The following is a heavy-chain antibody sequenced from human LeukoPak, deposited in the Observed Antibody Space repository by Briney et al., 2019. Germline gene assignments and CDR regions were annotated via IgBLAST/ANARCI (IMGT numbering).Heavy chain of an antibody. V-gene: IGHV3-33*01. J-gene: IGHJ4*02. CDR2: IWYDGSNK. CDR3: ARDPLLSGSSLDY. D-gene: IGHD1-26*01. Sequence: GGSLRLSCAASGFTFSSYGMHWVRQAPGKGLEWVAVIWYDGSNKYYADSVKGRFTISRDNSKNTLYLQMNSLRAEDTAVYYCARDPLLSGSSLDYWGQGTLVTVS. CDR1: GFTFSSYG.